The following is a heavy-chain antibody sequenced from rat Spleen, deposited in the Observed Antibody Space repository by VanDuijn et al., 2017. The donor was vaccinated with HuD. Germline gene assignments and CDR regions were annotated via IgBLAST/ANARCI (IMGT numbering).Heavy chain of an antibody. Sequence: EVQLQESGPGLVKPSQSLSLTCSVTGYSITSNYWGWIRKFPGNKLEWMGYINSEASTNYNPSLKSRFSITRDTSKNQFFLQVNSVTTEDTATYYCARGIYYYDGTYYPDYWGQGVMVTVSS. J-gene: IGHJ2*01. CDR1: GYSITSNY. CDR2: INSEAST. D-gene: IGHD1-12*02. V-gene: IGHV3-3*01. CDR3: ARGIYYYDGTYYPDY.